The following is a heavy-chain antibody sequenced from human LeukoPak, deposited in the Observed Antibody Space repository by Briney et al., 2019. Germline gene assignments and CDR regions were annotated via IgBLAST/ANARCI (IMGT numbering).Heavy chain of an antibody. Sequence: ASVKVSCKASGYTFTTYDINWVRQATGQGLEWMGWMNPNSGNTGYAQKFQGRVTMTRNTSMSTAYMELNSLRSEDTAVYYCARGAVRFLEWLSTKVFDYWGQGTLVTVSS. D-gene: IGHD3-3*01. J-gene: IGHJ4*02. CDR2: MNPNSGNT. CDR3: ARGAVRFLEWLSTKVFDY. CDR1: GYTFTTYD. V-gene: IGHV1-8*01.